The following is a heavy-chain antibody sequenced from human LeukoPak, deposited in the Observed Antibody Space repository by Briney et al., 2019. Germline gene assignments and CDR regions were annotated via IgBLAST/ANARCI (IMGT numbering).Heavy chain of an antibody. V-gene: IGHV4-59*01. D-gene: IGHD3-22*01. CDR3: ARGNWEVITPDY. J-gene: IGHJ4*02. CDR1: GGSISSYY. Sequence: SETLSLTCTVSGGSISSYYWGWIRQPPGKGLEWIGYISYSGSTNYNPSLKSRVIISVDTSKNQFSLKLSSVTAADTAVYYCARGNWEVITPDYWGQGTLVTVSS. CDR2: ISYSGST.